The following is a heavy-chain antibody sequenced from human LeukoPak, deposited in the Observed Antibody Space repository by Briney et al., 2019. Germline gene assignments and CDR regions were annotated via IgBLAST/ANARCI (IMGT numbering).Heavy chain of an antibody. CDR2: ISYDGSNK. V-gene: IGHV3-30*03. CDR1: GFTFSSYG. D-gene: IGHD3-22*01. Sequence: GRSLRLSCAASGFTFSSYGMHWVRQAPGKGLEWVAVISYDGSNKYYADSVKGRFTISRDNSKNTLYLQMNSLRAEDTAVYYCTRVDDSNTPGLEYWGQGTLVTVSS. CDR3: TRVDDSNTPGLEY. J-gene: IGHJ4*02.